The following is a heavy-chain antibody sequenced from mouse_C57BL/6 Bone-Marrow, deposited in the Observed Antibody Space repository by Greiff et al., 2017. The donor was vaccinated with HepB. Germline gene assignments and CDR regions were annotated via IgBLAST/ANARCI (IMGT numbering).Heavy chain of an antibody. CDR1: GFNIKDYY. J-gene: IGHJ4*01. D-gene: IGHD2-2*01. CDR3: ATVPIYYGYDEEGYYAMDY. Sequence: EVQLQQSGAELVKPGASVKLSCTASGFNIKDYYMHWVKQRTEQGLEWIGRIDPEDGETKYAPKFQGKATITEDTSSNTAYLQLSSLTSEDTAVYYCATVPIYYGYDEEGYYAMDYWGQGTSVTVSS. V-gene: IGHV14-2*01. CDR2: IDPEDGET.